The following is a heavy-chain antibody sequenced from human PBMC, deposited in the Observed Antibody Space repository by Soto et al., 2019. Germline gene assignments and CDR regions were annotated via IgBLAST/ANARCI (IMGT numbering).Heavy chain of an antibody. CDR3: AANGYTYGYPFDH. J-gene: IGHJ4*02. CDR2: IDPSDSST. Sequence: GESLKISCKASGYTFTSYWITWVRQMPGKGLEWMGRIDPSDSSTKYSPSFQGHVTISTDKSITTAHLQWTSLKVSDTAIYYCAANGYTYGYPFDHWGQVTQFTVPS. V-gene: IGHV5-10-1*01. CDR1: GYTFTSYW. D-gene: IGHD5-18*01.